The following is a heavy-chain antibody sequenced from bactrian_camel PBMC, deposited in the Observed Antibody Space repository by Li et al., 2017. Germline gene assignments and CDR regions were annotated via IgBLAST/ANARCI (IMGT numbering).Heavy chain of an antibody. J-gene: IGHJ4*01. V-gene: IGHV3S1*01. Sequence: QVQLVESGGGSVEAGGSLRISCVASGFTYDTACLGWFCQAPGKDREAVAGGYTGGGTTIYADSVKGRFTISKSDAESILTLQLNDLKPEDSGLYRCAASSGGDCKITQNSPPSQYAYRYWGQGTQVTVS. CDR1: GFTYDTAC. CDR2: GYTGGGTT. D-gene: IGHD2*01. CDR3: AASSGGDCKITQNSPPSQYAYRY.